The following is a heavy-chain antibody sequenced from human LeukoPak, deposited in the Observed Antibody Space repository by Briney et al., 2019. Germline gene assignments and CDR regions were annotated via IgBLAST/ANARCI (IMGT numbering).Heavy chain of an antibody. Sequence: WETLSLTCTVSGGSISITNYYWGWIRQSPGKGLEWIESINYRGSTYYNPSLKSRVTISVDTSKNQFSLKLTSVTAADTAVYYCAGQRAWFGEWAFDYWGQGTLVIVSS. V-gene: IGHV4-39*01. CDR2: INYRGST. J-gene: IGHJ4*02. CDR3: AGQRAWFGEWAFDY. D-gene: IGHD3-10*01. CDR1: GGSISITNYY.